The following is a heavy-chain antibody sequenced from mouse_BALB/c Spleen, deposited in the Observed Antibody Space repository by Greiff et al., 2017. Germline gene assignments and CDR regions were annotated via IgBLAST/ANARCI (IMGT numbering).Heavy chain of an antibody. J-gene: IGHJ3*01. D-gene: IGHD2-3*01. CDR3: ARHGMGLLQAWFAY. V-gene: IGHV5-12-1*01. CDR2: ISSGGGST. CDR1: GFAFSSYD. Sequence: EVKLMESGGGLVKPGGSLKLSCAASGFAFSSYDMSWVRQTPGKRLEWVAYISSGGGSTYYPDTVKGRFTISRDNAKNTLYLQMSSLKSEDTAMYYCARHGMGLLQAWFAYWGQGTLVTVSA.